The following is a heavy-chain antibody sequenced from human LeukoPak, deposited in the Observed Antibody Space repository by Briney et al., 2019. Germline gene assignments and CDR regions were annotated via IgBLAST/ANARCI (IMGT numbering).Heavy chain of an antibody. Sequence: PSETLSLTCTVSGYSISSDYYWGWIRQPPGKGLEWIGSIHHSGRTYYNPSLKSRVTISVDTSKNQFSLKLSSVTAADTAVYYCAREGLNMVRGVIPKEAWGWFDPWGQGTLVTVSS. CDR1: GYSISSDYY. J-gene: IGHJ5*02. CDR3: AREGLNMVRGVIPKEAWGWFDP. D-gene: IGHD3-10*01. V-gene: IGHV4-38-2*02. CDR2: IHHSGRT.